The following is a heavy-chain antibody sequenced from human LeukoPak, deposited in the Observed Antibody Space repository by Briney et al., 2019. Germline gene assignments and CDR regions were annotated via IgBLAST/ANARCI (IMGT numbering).Heavy chain of an antibody. V-gene: IGHV1-24*01. CDR1: GDTLTELS. CDR3: ATGGPWDLLKY. D-gene: IGHD3-9*01. J-gene: IGHJ4*02. Sequence: GASVKVSCKVSGDTLTELSTHWVRQAPGKGLEWMGGFDPEHGEMIYAQKLQGRVTMTEDRSTDTAYMELSSLRSEDTAVYYCATGGPWDLLKYWGQGTLVTVS. CDR2: FDPEHGEM.